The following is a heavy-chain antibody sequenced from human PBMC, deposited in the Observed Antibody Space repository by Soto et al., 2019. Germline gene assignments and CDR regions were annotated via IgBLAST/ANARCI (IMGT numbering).Heavy chain of an antibody. Sequence: SETLSLTCTVSGGSISSSSYYWGWIRQPPGKGLEWIGSIYYSGSTCYNPSLKSRVTISVDTSKNQFSLKLSSVTAADTAVYYCARHRRTHYYYYMDVWGKGTKVTVSS. J-gene: IGHJ6*03. CDR3: ARHRRTHYYYYMDV. CDR2: IYYSGST. V-gene: IGHV4-39*01. CDR1: GGSISSSSYY.